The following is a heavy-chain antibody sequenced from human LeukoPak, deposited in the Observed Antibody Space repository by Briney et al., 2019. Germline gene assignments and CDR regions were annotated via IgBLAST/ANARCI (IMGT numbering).Heavy chain of an antibody. CDR1: GFSFNNYA. CDR2: ISTNGGTT. J-gene: IGHJ3*02. CDR3: ASPISGQSFDI. Sequence: GGSLRLSCAGSGFSFNNYAMHWVRQAPGKGLEYVSAISTNGGTTYYANAVKGRFTISRDNSKNTLYLQMNSLRAEDTAAYYCASPISGQSFDIWGQGTMVTVSS. D-gene: IGHD6-19*01. V-gene: IGHV3-64*01.